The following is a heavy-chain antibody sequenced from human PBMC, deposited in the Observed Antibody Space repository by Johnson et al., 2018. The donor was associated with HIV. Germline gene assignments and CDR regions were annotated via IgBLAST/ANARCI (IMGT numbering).Heavy chain of an antibody. CDR1: GFTFNTYG. D-gene: IGHD6-13*01. CDR2: IRYDGGTK. J-gene: IGHJ3*02. CDR3: AKGYSSSWYQDAFDI. V-gene: IGHV3-30*02. Sequence: VQLVESGGGVVHPGGSLRLSCAASGFTFNTYGMHWVRQAPGKGLEWVAFIRYDGGTKYYADSLKGRFTISRDNSKNTLYLQMNILRAEDTAVYYCAKGYSSSWYQDAFDIWGQGTMVTVSS.